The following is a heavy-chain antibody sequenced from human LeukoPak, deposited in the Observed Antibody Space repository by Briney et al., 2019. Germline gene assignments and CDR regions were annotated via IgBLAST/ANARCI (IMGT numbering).Heavy chain of an antibody. Sequence: PGGSLRLSCAASGFTFSNAWVSWVRQAPGKGLEWVGRMKCKTDGGTTDYAAPVKGRFIISRDDSKNTLYLQMNSLKTEDTAVYYCTTDPDYYGWGSYLYYYGMDVWGKGTTVTVSS. CDR3: TTDPDYYGWGSYLYYYGMDV. CDR2: MKCKTDGGTT. J-gene: IGHJ6*04. D-gene: IGHD3-10*01. CDR1: GFTFSNAW. V-gene: IGHV3-15*01.